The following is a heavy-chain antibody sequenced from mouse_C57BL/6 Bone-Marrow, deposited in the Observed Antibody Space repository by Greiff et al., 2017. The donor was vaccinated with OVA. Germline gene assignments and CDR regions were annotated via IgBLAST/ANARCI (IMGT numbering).Heavy chain of an antibody. J-gene: IGHJ2*01. CDR3: ARQLQFYYGSFDY. V-gene: IGHV5-6*01. CDR2: ISSGGSYT. Sequence: EVHLVESWGDLVKPGGSLKLSCAASGFTFSSYGMSWVRQTPDKRLEWVATISSGGSYTYYPDSVKGRFTISRDNAKNTLYLQMSSLKSEDTAMYYCARQLQFYYGSFDYWGQGTTLTVSS. CDR1: GFTFSSYG. D-gene: IGHD1-1*01.